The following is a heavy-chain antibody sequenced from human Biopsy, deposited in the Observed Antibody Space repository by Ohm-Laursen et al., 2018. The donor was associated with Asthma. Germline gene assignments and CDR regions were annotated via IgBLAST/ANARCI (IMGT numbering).Heavy chain of an antibody. D-gene: IGHD6-19*01. CDR1: GGTFSNFA. CDR3: ARCQVGYSSGWSLLLKKIYYSGMDV. Sequence: SSVKVSCKAPGGTFSNFAISWVRQAPGQGLEWLGGIITVFGTTNYAQKFQGRVTITADESTSTAYMEVTSPRSEDTAIYYCARCQVGYSSGWSLLLKKIYYSGMDVWGQGTAVTVSS. CDR2: IITVFGTT. J-gene: IGHJ6*02. V-gene: IGHV1-69*01.